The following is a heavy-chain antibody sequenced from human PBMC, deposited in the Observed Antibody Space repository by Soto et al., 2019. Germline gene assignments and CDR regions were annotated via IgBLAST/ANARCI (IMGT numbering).Heavy chain of an antibody. CDR2: ISGDSGET. D-gene: IGHD1-26*01. J-gene: IGHJ5*02. V-gene: IGHV1-18*04. CDR3: SRAISSTWAKSWLDP. CDR1: GYTFRSYG. Sequence: GLLLQSGGEVKKPGASVTVSCKASGYTFRSYGVSWVRQVPGQGLEWMGWISGDSGETTYAPSFRDRLTLTAYASATTAYMELRNLRSEDTAVYYCSRAISSTWAKSWLDPWGQGTLITVSS.